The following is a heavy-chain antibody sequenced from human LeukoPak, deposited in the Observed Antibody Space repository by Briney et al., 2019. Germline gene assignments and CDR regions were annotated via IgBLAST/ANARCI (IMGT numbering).Heavy chain of an antibody. CDR1: GFTFSTYA. J-gene: IGHJ4*02. Sequence: GGSLRLSCAASGFTFSTYAMSWVRQAPGKGLEWVSSISSSGSNTYYADSVKGRFTISRDNSKSTLYLQMNSLRAEDTAAYYCARTGGSQGGNYWGQGTLVTVSS. CDR3: ARTGGSQGGNY. CDR2: ISSSGSNT. D-gene: IGHD1-26*01. V-gene: IGHV3-23*01.